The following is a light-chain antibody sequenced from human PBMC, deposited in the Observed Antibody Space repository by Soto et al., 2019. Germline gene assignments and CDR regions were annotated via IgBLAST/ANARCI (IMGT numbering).Light chain of an antibody. CDR2: NNI. CDR1: TSNLGSGYD. CDR3: QSYDTMLSGPGV. J-gene: IGLJ2*01. V-gene: IGLV1-40*01. Sequence: QSVLTQPPSVSGAPGQTVTISCTGSTSNLGSGYDVHWYQQLPGTAPKLLIYNNINRPSGVPDRFSGSKSGTSASLAITGLQAEDEADYYCQSYDTMLSGPGVFGGGTKLTVL.